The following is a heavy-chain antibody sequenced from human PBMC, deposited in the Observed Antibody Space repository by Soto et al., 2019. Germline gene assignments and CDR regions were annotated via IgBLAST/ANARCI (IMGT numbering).Heavy chain of an antibody. J-gene: IGHJ5*02. CDR3: AREAFSAISGSPGNCFDP. CDR1: GFTVSNNY. Sequence: GGSLRLSCAASGFTVSNNYMSWVRQAPGKGLEWVSVIYSGGSTYYADSVKGRFTISRDNSKNTLYLQMNSLRAEDTAVYYCAREAFSAISGSPGNCFDPWGQGTLVTVSS. D-gene: IGHD1-26*01. CDR2: IYSGGST. V-gene: IGHV3-53*01.